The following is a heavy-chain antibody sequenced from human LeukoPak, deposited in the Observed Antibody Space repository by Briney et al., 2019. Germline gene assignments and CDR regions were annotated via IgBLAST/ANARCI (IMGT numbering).Heavy chain of an antibody. CDR3: ARSCSSTSCYLSDAFDI. J-gene: IGHJ3*02. Sequence: GESLKISCKGSGYGFTNYWIGWVRQMPGKGLEWMGIIYPGDSDTRYSPSFQGQVTISADKSISTAYLQWSSLKASDTAMYYCARSCSSTSCYLSDAFDIWGRGTMVTVSS. CDR1: GYGFTNYW. V-gene: IGHV5-51*01. CDR2: IYPGDSDT. D-gene: IGHD2-2*01.